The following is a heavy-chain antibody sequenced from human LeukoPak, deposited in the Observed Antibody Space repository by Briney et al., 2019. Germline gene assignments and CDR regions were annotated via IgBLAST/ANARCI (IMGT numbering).Heavy chain of an antibody. D-gene: IGHD3-10*01. V-gene: IGHV3-23*01. J-gene: IGHJ4*02. Sequence: GGSLRLSCAASGFTFSSYAMNWVRQAPGKGLEWVSFISAGGGTTYYADSVKGRFTISRDNSKNTLSLHMDSLRAEDTAVYYCAKAEGSGNQPFDYWGQETLVTVSS. CDR3: AKAEGSGNQPFDY. CDR1: GFTFSSYA. CDR2: ISAGGGTT.